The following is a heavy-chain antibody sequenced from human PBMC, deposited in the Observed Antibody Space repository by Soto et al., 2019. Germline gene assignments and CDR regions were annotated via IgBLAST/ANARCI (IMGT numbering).Heavy chain of an antibody. CDR2: IKQDGSEK. CDR3: ARVAGDSSGYYGAFDI. Sequence: GGSLRLSCAASGFTFSSYWMSWVRQAPGKGLEWVANIKQDGSEKYYVDSVKGRFTISRDNAKNSLYLQMNSLRAEDTAVYYCARVAGDSSGYYGAFDIWGQGTMVTVSS. D-gene: IGHD3-22*01. CDR1: GFTFSSYW. J-gene: IGHJ3*02. V-gene: IGHV3-7*01.